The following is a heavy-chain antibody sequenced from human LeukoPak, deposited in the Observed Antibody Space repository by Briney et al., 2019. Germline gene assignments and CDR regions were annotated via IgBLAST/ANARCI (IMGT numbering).Heavy chain of an antibody. J-gene: IGHJ2*01. Sequence: SVKVSCKASGGTFSSYAISWVRQAPGQGLEWMGGIIPIFGTANYAQKFQGRVTITTDESTSTAYMELSSLRSEDTVVYYCARGLLGWNYNGYFDLWGRGTLVTVSS. D-gene: IGHD1-7*01. CDR3: ARGLLGWNYNGYFDL. V-gene: IGHV1-69*05. CDR1: GGTFSSYA. CDR2: IIPIFGTA.